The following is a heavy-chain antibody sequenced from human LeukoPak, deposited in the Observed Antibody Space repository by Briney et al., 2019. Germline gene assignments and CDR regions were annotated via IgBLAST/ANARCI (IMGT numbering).Heavy chain of an antibody. CDR1: GYSFSNYW. CDR3: ARHEKYCSGGSCYSAWFDP. Sequence: GESLKISCKGSGYSFSNYWIGWVRQMPGKGLEWMGIIYPGDSNTRYSPSFQGQVTISADRSISTAYLQWSSLKASDTAMYYCARHEKYCSGGSCYSAWFDPWGQGTLVTVSS. J-gene: IGHJ5*02. D-gene: IGHD2-15*01. V-gene: IGHV5-51*01. CDR2: IYPGDSNT.